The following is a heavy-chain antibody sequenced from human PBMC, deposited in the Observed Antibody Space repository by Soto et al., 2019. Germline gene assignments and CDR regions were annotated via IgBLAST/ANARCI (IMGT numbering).Heavy chain of an antibody. CDR1: GFTFSSYG. CDR2: IWYDGSNK. CDR3: ARGKHRFYGDYLDD. V-gene: IGHV3-33*01. Sequence: PGGSLRLSCAASGFTFSSYGMHWVRQAPGKGLEWVAVIWYDGSNKYYADSVKGRFTISRDNSKNTLYLQMNSLRVEDTAVYYCARGKHRFYGDYLDDWGQGTLVTVSS. D-gene: IGHD4-17*01. J-gene: IGHJ4*02.